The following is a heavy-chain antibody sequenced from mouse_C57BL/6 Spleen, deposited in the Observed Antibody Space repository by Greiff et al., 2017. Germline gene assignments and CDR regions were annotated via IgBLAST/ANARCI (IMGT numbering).Heavy chain of an antibody. V-gene: IGHV1-61*01. CDR3: ARAATVLYWYFDV. Sequence: QVQLQQPGAELVRPGSSVKLSCKASGYTFTSYWMDWVKQRPGQGLEWIGNIYPSDSETHYNQKFKDKATLTVDKSSSTAYMQLSSLTSEDSAVXYCARAATVLYWYFDVWGTGTTVTVSS. CDR2: IYPSDSET. J-gene: IGHJ1*03. CDR1: GYTFTSYW. D-gene: IGHD1-1*01.